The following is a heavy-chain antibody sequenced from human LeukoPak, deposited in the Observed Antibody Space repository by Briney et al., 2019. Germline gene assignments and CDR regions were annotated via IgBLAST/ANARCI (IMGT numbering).Heavy chain of an antibody. CDR3: ARGDYALDY. D-gene: IGHD3-16*01. V-gene: IGHV4-59*01. CDR1: GGSISSYY. CDR2: IYYSGST. J-gene: IGHJ4*02. Sequence: SETLSLTRTVSGGSISSYYWSWIRQPPGKGLEWIGYIYYSGSTNYNPSLKSRVTISVDTSKNQFSLKLSSVTAADTAVYYCARGDYALDYWGQGTLVTVSS.